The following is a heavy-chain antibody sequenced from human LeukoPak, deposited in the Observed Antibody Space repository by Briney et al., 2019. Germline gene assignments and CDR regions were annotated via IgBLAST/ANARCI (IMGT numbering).Heavy chain of an antibody. V-gene: IGHV1-46*01. CDR3: ARAYYHDSSDYYFPLDY. CDR2: INPSGGST. J-gene: IGHJ4*02. D-gene: IGHD3-22*01. Sequence: GASVKVSCKASGYTFTSYYMHWVRQAPGQGLEWMGIINPSGGSTSYAQKFQGRVTMTTDTSTSTVYMELSSLRSEDTAVYYCARAYYHDSSDYYFPLDYWGQGTLVTVSS. CDR1: GYTFTSYY.